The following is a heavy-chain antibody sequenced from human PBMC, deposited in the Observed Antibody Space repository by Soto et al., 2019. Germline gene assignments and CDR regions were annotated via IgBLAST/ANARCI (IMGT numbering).Heavy chain of an antibody. D-gene: IGHD6-6*01. Sequence: SETLSLTCSVSGDSVSSATYYWSWIRQPPGKELEWIGYIYYSGATNHNPSLTSRVSISLDMSKNQVSLRLTSVTAADTAVYFCVRDRTSSIFDGYVYYGMDVWGQGTAVTVSS. CDR3: VRDRTSSIFDGYVYYGMDV. J-gene: IGHJ6*02. V-gene: IGHV4-61*01. CDR2: IYYSGAT. CDR1: GDSVSSATYY.